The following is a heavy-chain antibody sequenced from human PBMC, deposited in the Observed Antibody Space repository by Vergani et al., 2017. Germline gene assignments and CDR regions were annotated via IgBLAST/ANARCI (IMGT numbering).Heavy chain of an antibody. D-gene: IGHD3-10*01. Sequence: QVQLQESGPGLVKPSQTLSLTCTVSGGSISSGLYYWTWIRQPAGKGLEWIGRIYTSGTTNYNPSLKSRVTISVDTSKNQFSLKLSSVTAADTAVYYCARDRYGSGFYYYYMDVWGKGTTVTVSS. CDR3: ARDRYGSGFYYYYMDV. J-gene: IGHJ6*03. CDR2: IYTSGTT. V-gene: IGHV4-61*02. CDR1: GGSISSGLYY.